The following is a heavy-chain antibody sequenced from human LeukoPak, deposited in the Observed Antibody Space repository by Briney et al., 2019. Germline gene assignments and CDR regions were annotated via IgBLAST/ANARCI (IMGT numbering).Heavy chain of an antibody. D-gene: IGHD6-13*01. V-gene: IGHV3-69-1*01. J-gene: IGHJ5*01. CDR1: GFSLSTFN. CDR3: ARDLPGSSWYALDS. Sequence: GGSLRLSCAASGFSLSTFNMTWVRQAPGKGLDWVSCISGTGSVYYAASVRGRFTISRDNAGNSLFLQLNSLRTEDTAVYFCARDLPGSSWYALDSWGQGTLVTVSS. CDR2: ISGTGSV.